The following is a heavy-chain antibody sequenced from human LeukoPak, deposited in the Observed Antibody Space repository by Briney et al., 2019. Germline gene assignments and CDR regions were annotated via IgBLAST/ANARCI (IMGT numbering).Heavy chain of an antibody. CDR1: GFTFSSYA. D-gene: IGHD3-3*01. J-gene: IGHJ5*02. V-gene: IGHV1-46*01. Sequence: GGSLRLSCAASGFTFSSYAMHWVRQAPGQGLEWMGIINPSGGSTSYAQKFQGRVTMTRDTSTSTVYMELSSLRSEDTAVYYCARDLRFLEPARAFDPWGQGTLVTVSS. CDR2: INPSGGST. CDR3: ARDLRFLEPARAFDP.